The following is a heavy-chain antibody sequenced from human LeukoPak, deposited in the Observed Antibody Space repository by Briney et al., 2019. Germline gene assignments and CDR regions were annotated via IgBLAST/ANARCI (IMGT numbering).Heavy chain of an antibody. CDR1: GFIFSSYS. D-gene: IGHD4-23*01. CDR2: IYYSGST. J-gene: IGHJ4*02. Sequence: KSGGSLRLSCAASGFIFSSYSMNWVRQAPGKGLEWIGYIYYSGSTNYNPSLKSRVTISVDTSKNQFSLKLSSVTAADTAVYYCASGNSGYFDYWGQGTLVTVSS. V-gene: IGHV4-59*01. CDR3: ASGNSGYFDY.